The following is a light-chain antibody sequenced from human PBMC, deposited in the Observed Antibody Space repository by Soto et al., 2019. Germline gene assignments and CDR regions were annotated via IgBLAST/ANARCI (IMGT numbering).Light chain of an antibody. J-gene: IGKJ1*01. CDR1: QGIGRR. Sequence: NQLTQSPASLSASVGDRVTITCRASQGIGRRLGWYQQKAGKAPELLIYDASNLRNGVPSRFSGSGSGTDFTLTITSLQPADFATYYCQQLNSYPRTFGQGTKVEIK. CDR2: DAS. V-gene: IGKV1-9*01. CDR3: QQLNSYPRT.